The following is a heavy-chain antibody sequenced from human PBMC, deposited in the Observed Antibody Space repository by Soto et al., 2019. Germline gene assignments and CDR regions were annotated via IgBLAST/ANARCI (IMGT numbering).Heavy chain of an antibody. J-gene: IGHJ4*02. Sequence: EVQLVESGGGLIQPGGSLRLSCAASGFSVSGSYMGWVRQAPGKGLEWVSGIYRGVGTYYVDSVKGRFTISRDNSENTLYVQMTSLRADDTAVYYCAGGWGSGWLEFFDSWGQGALVTVSS. CDR1: GFSVSGSY. CDR2: IYRGVGT. D-gene: IGHD6-19*01. V-gene: IGHV3-53*01. CDR3: AGGWGSGWLEFFDS.